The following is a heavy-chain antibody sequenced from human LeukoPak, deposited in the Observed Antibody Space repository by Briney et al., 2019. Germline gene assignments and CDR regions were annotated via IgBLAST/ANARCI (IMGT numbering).Heavy chain of an antibody. J-gene: IGHJ4*02. CDR1: GFSLNNAW. V-gene: IGHV3-15*01. Sequence: GESLRLSCAASGFSLNNAWMSWVRQAPGKGLEWVGRIKSKTDGGTIDYAAPVKGRSTISRDDSENMVYLLMNSLKTEDTAVYYCTTSHYDSSGFSAWGQGTLVTVSS. D-gene: IGHD3-22*01. CDR2: IKSKTDGGTI. CDR3: TTSHYDSSGFSA.